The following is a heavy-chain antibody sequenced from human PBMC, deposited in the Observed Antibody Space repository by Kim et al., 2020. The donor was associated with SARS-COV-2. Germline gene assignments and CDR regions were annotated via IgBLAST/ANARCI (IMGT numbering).Heavy chain of an antibody. CDR3: ARIGAPATDSYYYTMDV. D-gene: IGHD3-16*01. CDR2: IDHSGST. CDR1: GGSFNGFS. Sequence: SETLSLTCGVYGGSFNGFSWSWIRQPPGKGLEWIGEIDHSGSTSYNPSLRSRVTISFDTSEKQFSLWLNSVTDADTAVYYCARIGAPATDSYYYTMDVWGQGTTVTVSS. J-gene: IGHJ6*02. V-gene: IGHV4-34*01.